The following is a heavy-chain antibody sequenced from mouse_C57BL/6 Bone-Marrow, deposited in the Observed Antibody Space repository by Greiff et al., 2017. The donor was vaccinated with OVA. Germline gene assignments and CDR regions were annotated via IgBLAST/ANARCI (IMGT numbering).Heavy chain of an antibody. CDR1: GFTFSDYY. Sequence: DVQLVESEGGLVQPGSSMKLSCTASGFTFSDYYMAWVRQVPEKGLEWVANINYDGSSTYYLDSLKSRFIISRDNAKNILYLQMSSLKSEDTATYYCARDGSHSSGYSDFDYWGQGTTLTVSS. V-gene: IGHV5-16*01. D-gene: IGHD3-2*02. CDR2: INYDGSST. J-gene: IGHJ2*01. CDR3: ARDGSHSSGYSDFDY.